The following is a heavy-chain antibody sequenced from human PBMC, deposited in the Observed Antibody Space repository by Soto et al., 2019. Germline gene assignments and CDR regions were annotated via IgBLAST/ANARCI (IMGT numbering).Heavy chain of an antibody. Sequence: EVHLLESGGGLVPPGGSLRLSCAASRFTFSSYAMTWARQAPGKGLEWVSSITGSGGSTKYADSVKGRFTISRDNSKNTLYLQMDSLRADDTAVYYCATDPNGDYIGAFDNWGQGTMVTVSS. V-gene: IGHV3-23*01. CDR1: RFTFSSYA. D-gene: IGHD2-8*01. J-gene: IGHJ3*02. CDR3: ATDPNGDYIGAFDN. CDR2: ITGSGGST.